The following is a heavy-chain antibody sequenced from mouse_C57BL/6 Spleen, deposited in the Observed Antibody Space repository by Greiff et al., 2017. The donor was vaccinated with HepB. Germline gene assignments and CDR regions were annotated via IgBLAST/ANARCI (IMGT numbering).Heavy chain of an antibody. J-gene: IGHJ2*01. CDR1: GYTFTSYW. Sequence: QVQLQQPGAELVMPGASVKLSCKASGYTFTSYWMHWVKQRPGQGLEWIGEIDPSDSYTNYNQKFKGKSTLTVDKSSSTAYMQLSSLTSEDSAVYYCARGTTVGGLDYGGQGTTLTVSS. D-gene: IGHD1-1*01. CDR3: ARGTTVGGLDY. V-gene: IGHV1-69*01. CDR2: IDPSDSYT.